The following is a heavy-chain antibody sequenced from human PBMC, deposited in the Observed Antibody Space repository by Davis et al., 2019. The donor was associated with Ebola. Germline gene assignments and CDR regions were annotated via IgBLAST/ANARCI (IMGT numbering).Heavy chain of an antibody. V-gene: IGHV3-23*01. D-gene: IGHD4-17*01. CDR2: ITAGGGAT. CDR3: AKDRGYDYGDYFDY. Sequence: PAGSLRLSCAASGFTFSSYSMNWVCKAPGKGLERVSMITAGGGATYYSDSVKGRFATSRDNSNNMLYLQMNRLRAEDTALYYCAKDRGYDYGDYFDYWGQGVLVTVSS. J-gene: IGHJ4*02. CDR1: GFTFSSYS.